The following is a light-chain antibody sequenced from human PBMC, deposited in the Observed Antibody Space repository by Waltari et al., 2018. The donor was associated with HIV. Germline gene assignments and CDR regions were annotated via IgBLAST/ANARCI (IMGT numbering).Light chain of an antibody. Sequence: EIVSPPSPVPLGWSLGARATLSCGASQSVSSNYLAWYQQKPGLAPRLLIYDASRRANGIPDRFSGSGSGTDFTRTISRLEPEDFAVYYCQQYGSSPRTFGQGTKLQIK. CDR2: DAS. V-gene: IGKV3D-20*01. CDR3: QQYGSSPRT. J-gene: IGKJ2*01. CDR1: QSVSSNY.